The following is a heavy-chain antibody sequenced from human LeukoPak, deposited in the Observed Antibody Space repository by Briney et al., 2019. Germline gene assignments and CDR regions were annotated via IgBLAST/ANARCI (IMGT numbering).Heavy chain of an antibody. V-gene: IGHV1-46*01. CDR1: GYTFTSYY. CDR3: AREATIVVVPAAKLGQGWFDP. D-gene: IGHD2-2*01. J-gene: IGHJ5*02. CDR2: INPSGGST. Sequence: ASVKVSCKASGYTFTSYYMHWVRQAPGQGLEWMGIINPSGGSTSYAQKFQGRVTMTRDMSTSTVYMELSSLRSEDTAVHYCAREATIVVVPAAKLGQGWFDPWGQGTLVTVSS.